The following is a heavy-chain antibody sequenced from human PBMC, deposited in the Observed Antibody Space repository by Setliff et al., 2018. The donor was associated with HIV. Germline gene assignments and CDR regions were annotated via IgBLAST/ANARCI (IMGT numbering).Heavy chain of an antibody. V-gene: IGHV1-24*01. D-gene: IGHD6-13*01. J-gene: IGHJ3*01. CDR2: FDLAEDEI. Sequence: GASVKVSCKGSGYTFIELSRHWVRQAPGKGLEWMGGFDLAEDEITYAQKFQGRVTMTEDTSIDTAYMELSSLTSEDTAVYYFAMGNSSWPYAFDFWGQGTMVTVSS. CDR1: GYTFIELS. CDR3: AMGNSSWPYAFDF.